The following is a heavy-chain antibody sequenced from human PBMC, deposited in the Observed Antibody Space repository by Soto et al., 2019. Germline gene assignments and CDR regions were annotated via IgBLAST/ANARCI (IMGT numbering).Heavy chain of an antibody. CDR2: ISYDGINK. V-gene: IGHV3-30-3*01. CDR3: ARGASTVVIGDVDF. Sequence: VQLVESGGAVVQPGRSLRLPCVASGFTFSSYSMHWVRQAPGKGLEWVALISYDGINKFYASSLKGRFTVSRDNSKNTLFLQMTRLRGEDTAVYYCARGASTVVIGDVDFWGQGTRVTVSS. J-gene: IGHJ4*02. CDR1: GFTFSSYS. D-gene: IGHD3-22*01.